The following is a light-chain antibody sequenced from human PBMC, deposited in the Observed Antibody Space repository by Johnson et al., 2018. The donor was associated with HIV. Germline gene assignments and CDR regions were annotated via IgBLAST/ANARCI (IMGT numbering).Light chain of an antibody. J-gene: IGLJ1*01. Sequence: QLVLTQPPSVSAAPGQKVTISCSGSYSNIGNNYVSWYQQVPGTAPKLLIYDNNKRPSGIPDRFSGSKSGTSATLGITGLQTGDEADYYCGTWDSSLSTGGVFGTGTKVTVL. V-gene: IGLV1-51*01. CDR3: GTWDSSLSTGGV. CDR1: YSNIGNNY. CDR2: DNN.